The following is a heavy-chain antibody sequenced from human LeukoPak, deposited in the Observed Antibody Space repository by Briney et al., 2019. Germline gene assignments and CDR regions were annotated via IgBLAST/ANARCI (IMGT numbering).Heavy chain of an antibody. Sequence: ASVKVSCKASGFTFGSSPMQWVRQARGQRLEWIAWIFVGSGNTNYAQKVQERVTFTRDMSTSTAYMELSRLRSEDTAVYYCASGSGWYPPDYWGQGTLVTVSS. CDR3: ASGSGWYPPDY. D-gene: IGHD6-19*01. V-gene: IGHV1-58*02. CDR2: IFVGSGNT. J-gene: IGHJ4*02. CDR1: GFTFGSSP.